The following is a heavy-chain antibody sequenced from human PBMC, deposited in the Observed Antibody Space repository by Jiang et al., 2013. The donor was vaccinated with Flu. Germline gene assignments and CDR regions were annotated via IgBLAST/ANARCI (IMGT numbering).Heavy chain of an antibody. CDR3: ARDKGTVITRFWYFDL. J-gene: IGHJ2*01. D-gene: IGHD4-23*01. V-gene: IGHV4-59*01. CDR1: GGSISRYF. Sequence: LLKPSETLSLTCTSSGGSISRYFWSWIRQPPGKGLEWIGYISNNGITNYNPSLKSRVTISADTSKSQFSLRLSSVTAADTAVYYCARDKGTVITRFWYFDLWGRGTLVTVSS. CDR2: ISNNGIT.